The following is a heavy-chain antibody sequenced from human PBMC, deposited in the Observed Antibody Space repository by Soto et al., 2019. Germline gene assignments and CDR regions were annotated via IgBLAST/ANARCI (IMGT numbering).Heavy chain of an antibody. Sequence: ASVKVSCKASGYTFTNFGISWVRQAPGQGLEWMGWISAYNGNTNYAQKFQGWVTMTRDTSISTAYMELSRLRSDDTAVYYCARGGFHYYYGMDVWGQGTTVTVSS. CDR2: ISAYNGNT. CDR3: ARGGFHYYYGMDV. CDR1: GYTFTNFG. V-gene: IGHV1-18*01. J-gene: IGHJ6*02. D-gene: IGHD3-10*01.